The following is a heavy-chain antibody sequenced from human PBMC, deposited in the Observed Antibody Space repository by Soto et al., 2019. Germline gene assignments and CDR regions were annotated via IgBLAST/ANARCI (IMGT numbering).Heavy chain of an antibody. CDR2: IYYSGST. CDR3: ARGGLRYPSTIDY. V-gene: IGHV4-61*01. D-gene: IGHD5-12*01. Sequence: SETLSLTCTVSGGSVSSGSYYWSWIRQPPGKGLEWIGYIYYSGSTNYNPSLKSRVTISVDTSKNQFSLKLSSVTAADTAVYYCARGGLRYPSTIDYWGQGTLVTVSS. J-gene: IGHJ4*02. CDR1: GGSVSSGSYY.